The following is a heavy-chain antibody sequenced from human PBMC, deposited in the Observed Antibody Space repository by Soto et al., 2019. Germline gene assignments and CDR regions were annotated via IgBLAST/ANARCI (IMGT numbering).Heavy chain of an antibody. CDR1: GDSMSSSDYY. V-gene: IGHV4-39*01. CDR3: ARRTVNIRTFYSGLKTHCFDY. D-gene: IGHD6-19*01. CDR2: TYYSGST. Sequence: PSETLSLTCAVSGDSMSSSDYYWGWIRQPPGKGLEWIGSTYYSGSTYYNPSLQSRVAISVDTSKNQFSLKLKSVTAADTAIYYCARRTVNIRTFYSGLKTHCFDYWGQGAPVTVSS. J-gene: IGHJ4*02.